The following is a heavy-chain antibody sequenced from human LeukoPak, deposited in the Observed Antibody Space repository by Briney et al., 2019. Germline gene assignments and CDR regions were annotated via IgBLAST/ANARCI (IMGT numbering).Heavy chain of an antibody. CDR2: IWYDGSNK. V-gene: IGHV3-33*06. CDR3: AKGDYYDFDY. D-gene: IGHD3-10*01. Sequence: GRSLRLSCAASGFTFSSYGMHWVRQAPGKGLEWVAVIWYDGSNKYYGDSVKGRFTVSRDNSKNTLYLQMNSLRAEDTAVYYCAKGDYYDFDYWGQGTLVTVSS. CDR1: GFTFSSYG. J-gene: IGHJ4*02.